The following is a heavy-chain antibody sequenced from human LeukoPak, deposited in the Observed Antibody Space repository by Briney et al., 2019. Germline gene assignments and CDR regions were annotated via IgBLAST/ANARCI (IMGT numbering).Heavy chain of an antibody. CDR1: GFTFGDYA. CDR2: IRSKAYGGTT. D-gene: IGHD5-18*01. J-gene: IGHJ4*02. Sequence: QPGRSLRLSCTASGFTFGDYAMSWVRQAPGKGLEWVGFIRSKAYGGTTEYAASVEGRFTISRDDSKSIAYLQMNSLKTEDTAVYYCTRSKRGYSYVGYFDYWGQGTLVTVSS. V-gene: IGHV3-49*04. CDR3: TRSKRGYSYVGYFDY.